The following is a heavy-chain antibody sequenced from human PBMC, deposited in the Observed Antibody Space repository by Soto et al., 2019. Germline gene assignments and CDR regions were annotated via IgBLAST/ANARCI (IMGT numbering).Heavy chain of an antibody. CDR1: GGSISSYY. Sequence: PSETLSLTCTVSGGSISSYYWSWIRQPPGKGLEWIGYIYYSGSNNYNPSLKSRVTISVDTSTNQFSLKLSSVTAAATAVYYCARDDYSCSSGPWFDTWGQGSLGTVSS. CDR3: ARDDYSCSSGPWFDT. J-gene: IGHJ5*02. CDR2: IYYSGSN. D-gene: IGHD6-6*01. V-gene: IGHV4-59*01.